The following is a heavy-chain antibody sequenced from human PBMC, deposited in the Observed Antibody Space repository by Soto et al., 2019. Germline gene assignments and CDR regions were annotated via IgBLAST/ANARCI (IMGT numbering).Heavy chain of an antibody. V-gene: IGHV3-15*07. J-gene: IGHJ6*02. CDR2: IKTKSEGGPT. CDR1: GRPISKAW. CDR3: TTGSVEGV. Sequence: GSLRLSCAASGRPISKAWMNWVRQAPGKGLEWVGRIKTKSEGGPTDYAAAVKGRFTVSRDDSKNTLYLQINSLKTEDTAVYYCTTGSVEGVWGQGTTVTVSS.